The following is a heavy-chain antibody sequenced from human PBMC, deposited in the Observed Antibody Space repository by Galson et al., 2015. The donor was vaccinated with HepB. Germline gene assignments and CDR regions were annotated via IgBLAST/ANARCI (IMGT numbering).Heavy chain of an antibody. CDR2: IIPLFGTA. CDR1: GGTFSTYA. CDR3: AREPDFGDSYQMPWNY. Sequence: SVKVSCKASGGTFSTYAISWVRQAPGQGLEWMGGIIPLFGTANYAQNFQGRVTITADKSTATAYMELSSLRSDDTAVYYCAREPDFGDSYQMPWNYWGQGTLVTVSS. D-gene: IGHD4-17*01. V-gene: IGHV1-69*06. J-gene: IGHJ4*02.